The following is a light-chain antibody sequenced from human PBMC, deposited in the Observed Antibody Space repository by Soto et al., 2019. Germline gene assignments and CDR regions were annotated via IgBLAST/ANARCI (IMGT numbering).Light chain of an antibody. Sequence: EIVLTQSPGTLSLSPGERATLSCRASQSLSGGYLAWFQQKPGQTPRLLIYSASNRATGIPDRFSGSGSGTDFPLTISRLEPEDFVVYYCQQNGSLPITFGQGTRLEIK. J-gene: IGKJ5*01. V-gene: IGKV3-20*01. CDR1: QSLSGGY. CDR3: QQNGSLPIT. CDR2: SAS.